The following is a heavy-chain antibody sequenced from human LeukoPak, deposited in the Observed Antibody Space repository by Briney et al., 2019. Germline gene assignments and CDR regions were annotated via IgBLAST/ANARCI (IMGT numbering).Heavy chain of an antibody. CDR3: ARVGTPMVTIVAPYYMDV. J-gene: IGHJ6*03. CDR2: ISSSSSYI. V-gene: IGHV3-21*01. D-gene: IGHD5-18*01. CDR1: GGSFSGYY. Sequence: PSETLSLTCAVYGGSFSGYYWSWVRQAPGKGLEWVSSISSSSSYIYYADSVKGRFTISRDNAKNSLYLQMNSLRAEDTAVYYCARVGTPMVTIVAPYYMDVWGKGTTVTVSS.